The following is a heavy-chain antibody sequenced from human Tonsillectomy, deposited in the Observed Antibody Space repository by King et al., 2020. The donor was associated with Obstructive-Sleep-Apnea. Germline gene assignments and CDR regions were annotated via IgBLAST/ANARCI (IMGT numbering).Heavy chain of an antibody. CDR1: GFTFSDYY. J-gene: IGHJ4*02. D-gene: IGHD6-19*01. V-gene: IGHV3-11*01. Sequence: VQLVESGGGLVKPGESLRLSCAPSGFTFSDYYMNWIRQAPGKGLEWVSYISSSGNTIHYADSVKGRFTNSRDNAKNSLYLQMNSLRAEDTAVYYCARDFSGYDSGWHYFDYWGQGTLVTVSS. CDR2: ISSSGNTI. CDR3: ARDFSGYDSGWHYFDY.